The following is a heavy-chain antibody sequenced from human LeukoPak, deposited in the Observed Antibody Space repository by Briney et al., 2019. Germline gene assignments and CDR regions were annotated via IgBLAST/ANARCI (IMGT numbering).Heavy chain of an antibody. CDR3: AREGRGDDSSGYGRWWGGPDQQVYNNYFMDV. CDR2: ISTSGGTI. V-gene: IGHV3-48*03. J-gene: IGHJ6*03. CDR1: GFTFSSYE. D-gene: IGHD3-22*01. Sequence: GGSLRLSCAASGFTFSSYEMNWVRQAPGKGLEWISYISTSGGTIYYADSVKGRFTISRDNAKNSLNLQMSSLRAEDTAVYYCAREGRGDDSSGYGRWWGGPDQQVYNNYFMDVWGKGTTVTVSS.